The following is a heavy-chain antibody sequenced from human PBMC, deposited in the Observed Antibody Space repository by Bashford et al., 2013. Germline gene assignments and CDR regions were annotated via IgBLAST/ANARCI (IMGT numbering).Heavy chain of an antibody. V-gene: IGHV3-21*01. J-gene: IGHJ5*02. D-gene: IGHD3-22*01. CDR3: ARRQYDSSVYFDWYNWFDP. Sequence: GGPVRLSCAASGFTFSSYSMIWVRQAPGKGLEWVSSISGSSSSIYYADSVKGRFTISRDNAKNSLYLQMNSLRAEDTAVYYCARRQYDSSVYFDWYNWFDPWGQEPWSPSPQ. CDR1: GFTFSSYS. CDR2: ISGSSSSI.